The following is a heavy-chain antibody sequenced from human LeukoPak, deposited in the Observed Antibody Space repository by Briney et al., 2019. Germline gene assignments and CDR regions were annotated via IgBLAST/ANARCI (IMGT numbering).Heavy chain of an antibody. J-gene: IGHJ5*02. V-gene: IGHV4-39*07. CDR3: ARERQWLVRVIWFDP. D-gene: IGHD6-19*01. CDR1: GGSISSSSYY. Sequence: SETLSLTCTVSGGSISSSSYYWGWIRQPPGKGLEWIGSIYYSGSTYYNPSLKSRVTISVDTSKNQFSLKLSSVTAADTAVYYCARERQWLVRVIWFDPWGQGTLVTVSS. CDR2: IYYSGST.